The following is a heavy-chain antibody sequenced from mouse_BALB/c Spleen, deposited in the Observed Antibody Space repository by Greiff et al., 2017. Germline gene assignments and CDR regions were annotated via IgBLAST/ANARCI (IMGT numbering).Heavy chain of an antibody. V-gene: IGHV1-12*01. CDR3: AILLREFAY. CDR2: IYPGNGDT. CDR1: GYTFTSYN. J-gene: IGHJ3*01. Sequence: LQQPGAELVKPGASVKMSCKASGYTFTSYNMHWVKQTPGQGLEWIGAIYPGNGDTSYNQKFKGKATLTADKSSSTAYMQLSSLTSEDSAVYYCAILLREFAYWGQGTLVTVSA. D-gene: IGHD1-1*01.